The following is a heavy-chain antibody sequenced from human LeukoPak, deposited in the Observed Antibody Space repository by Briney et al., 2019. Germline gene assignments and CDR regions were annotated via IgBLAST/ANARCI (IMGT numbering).Heavy chain of an antibody. CDR1: GASISGSNYY. V-gene: IGHV4-39*01. J-gene: IGHJ3*02. D-gene: IGHD1-26*01. Sequence: PSETLSLTCAVSGASISGSNYYWGWIRQPPGKGLEWIGNIYSSGSTYYNASLQSRVTISIDTSKNQFSLRLNSVTAADTAMYYCATGSYWAFDIWGQGTMVTVSS. CDR3: ATGSYWAFDI. CDR2: IYSSGST.